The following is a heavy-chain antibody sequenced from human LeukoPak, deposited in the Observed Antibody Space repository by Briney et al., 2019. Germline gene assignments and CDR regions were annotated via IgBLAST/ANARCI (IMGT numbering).Heavy chain of an antibody. J-gene: IGHJ5*01. CDR1: GFTFSDYF. V-gene: IGHV3-11*04. CDR2: ISVSGSSV. CDR3: ARQPHYYDSSGNYHLWFDP. D-gene: IGHD3-22*01. Sequence: GGSLRLSCAASGFTFSDYFMSWIRQAPGKGLEWVSHISVSGSSVSYADSVQGRFTVSRDNAKNSLYLLMNSLRAEDTAVYFCARQPHYYDSSGNYHLWFDPWGQGTLVTVSS.